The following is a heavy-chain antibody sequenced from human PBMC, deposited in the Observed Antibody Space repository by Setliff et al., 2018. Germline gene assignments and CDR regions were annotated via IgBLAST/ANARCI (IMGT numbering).Heavy chain of an antibody. CDR1: GFNFNLYN. D-gene: IGHD3-22*01. CDR3: ARADSDSYYPYYFDF. V-gene: IGHV3-48*01. CDR2: IISNSLTI. Sequence: GGSLRLSCEASGFNFNLYNMNWVRQAPGKGLEWISYIISNSLTIHYADSVKGRFTVSRDSSQNKIHLQMDSLRAEDTGKYFCARADSDSYYPYYFDFWGQGVLVTVSS. J-gene: IGHJ4*02.